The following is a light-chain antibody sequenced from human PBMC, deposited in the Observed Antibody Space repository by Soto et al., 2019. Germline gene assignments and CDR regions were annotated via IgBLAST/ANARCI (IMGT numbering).Light chain of an antibody. J-gene: IGKJ5*01. CDR3: QHSYSMPIA. CDR2: AAS. V-gene: IGKV1-39*01. CDR1: QNIIRH. Sequence: DIQMTQSPSSLYASVGDGVTITCRASQNIIRHLNWYQHKPGRAPRLLIYAASTLQSGVPSRFTGSGSGTEFTLTISGLQPEDFATYYCQHSYSMPIALGQGTRLEIK.